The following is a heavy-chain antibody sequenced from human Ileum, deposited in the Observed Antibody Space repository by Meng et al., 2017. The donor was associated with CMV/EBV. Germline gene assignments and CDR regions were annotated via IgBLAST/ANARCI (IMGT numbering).Heavy chain of an antibody. Sequence: CTFSGFSLSTSGVGVGWIRQPPGKALEWLALIYWNDDKRYSPSLKSGLTITKDTSKNQVVLTMTNMDPVDTATYYCAHLDYSNLFDYWGQGTLVTVSS. CDR2: IYWNDDK. D-gene: IGHD4-11*01. CDR3: AHLDYSNLFDY. J-gene: IGHJ4*02. V-gene: IGHV2-5*01. CDR1: GFSLSTSGVG.